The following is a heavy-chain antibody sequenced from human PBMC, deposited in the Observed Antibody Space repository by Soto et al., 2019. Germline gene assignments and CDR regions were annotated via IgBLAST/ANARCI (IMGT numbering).Heavy chain of an antibody. CDR1: GFTFSSYG. CDR2: ISYDGSNK. V-gene: IGHV3-30*03. D-gene: IGHD2-21*02. J-gene: IGHJ4*02. Sequence: QVPLVESGGGVVQPGRSLRLSCAASGFTFSSYGMHWVRQAPGKGLEWVAVISYDGSNKYYADSVKGRFTISRDNSKNTLYLQMNSLRAEDTAVYYCAAKYCGGDCYFLPFDYWGQGTLVTVSS. CDR3: AAKYCGGDCYFLPFDY.